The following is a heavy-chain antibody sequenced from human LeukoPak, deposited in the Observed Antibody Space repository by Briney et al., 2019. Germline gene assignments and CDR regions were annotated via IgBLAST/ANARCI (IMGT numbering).Heavy chain of an antibody. J-gene: IGHJ5*02. D-gene: IGHD5-12*01. CDR1: GFNLSSYA. V-gene: IGHV3-23*01. CDR2: LSGRGGST. CDR3: AKDLIYSGYDYPSWFDP. Sequence: GSVRLSCAGSGFNLSSYAMGWVGQGPGDGLEGIAALSGRGGSTYYADSGQGQFTISRDNPKTTLYRQMNSLRAEDTAVYYCAKDLIYSGYDYPSWFDPWGQGTLVTVSS.